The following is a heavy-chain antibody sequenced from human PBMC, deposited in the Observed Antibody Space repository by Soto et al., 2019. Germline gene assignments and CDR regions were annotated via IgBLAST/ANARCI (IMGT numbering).Heavy chain of an antibody. Sequence: ASVTVSCKVSGYTLTELSMHWVRQAPGKGLEWMGGFDPEDGETIYAQKFQGRVTMTEDTSTDTAYMELSSLRSEDTAVYYCATHYGDYAGGYYFDYWGQGTLVTVSS. CDR3: ATHYGDYAGGYYFDY. J-gene: IGHJ4*02. D-gene: IGHD4-17*01. V-gene: IGHV1-24*01. CDR2: FDPEDGET. CDR1: GYTLTELS.